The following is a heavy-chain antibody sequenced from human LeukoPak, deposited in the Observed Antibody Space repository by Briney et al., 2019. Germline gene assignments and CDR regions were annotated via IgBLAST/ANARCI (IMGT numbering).Heavy chain of an antibody. Sequence: SETLSLTCTVSGGSISSYYWSWIRQPPGKGLEWIGYIYYSGSTNYNPSLKSRVTISVDTSKNQFSLKLSSVTAADTAVYYCASRGDSSGWAKCFDYWGQGTLVTVSS. CDR3: ASRGDSSGWAKCFDY. V-gene: IGHV4-59*12. D-gene: IGHD6-19*01. CDR1: GGSISSYY. J-gene: IGHJ4*02. CDR2: IYYSGST.